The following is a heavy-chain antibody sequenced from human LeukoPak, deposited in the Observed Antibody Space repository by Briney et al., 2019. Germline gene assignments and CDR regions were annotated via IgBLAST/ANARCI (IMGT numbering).Heavy chain of an antibody. CDR2: IYYSGST. V-gene: IGHV4-59*01. Sequence: SETLSLTCTISGGSISSYYWSWIRQPPGKGLEWIGYIYYSGSTNYNPSLKSRVTISVDTSKNQFSLKLSSVTAADTAVYYCARDPVQRPLDYWGQGTLVTVSS. CDR3: ARDPVQRPLDY. CDR1: GGSISSYY. D-gene: IGHD1-1*01. J-gene: IGHJ4*02.